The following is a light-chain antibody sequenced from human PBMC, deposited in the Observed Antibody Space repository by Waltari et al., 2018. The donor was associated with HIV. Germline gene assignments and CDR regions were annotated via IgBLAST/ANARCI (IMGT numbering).Light chain of an antibody. CDR3: GTWDASRSVGV. J-gene: IGLJ3*02. Sequence: QSVLTQPPSVSAAPGQKVTISCSVSSTFGNDFVSWYQHLPGSAPKLLIYDNNKRPSGIADRFSGSQAGTSATLGITVLQTGDEADYYCGTWDASRSVGVFGGGTKLTVL. CDR1: SSTFGNDF. CDR2: DNN. V-gene: IGLV1-51*01.